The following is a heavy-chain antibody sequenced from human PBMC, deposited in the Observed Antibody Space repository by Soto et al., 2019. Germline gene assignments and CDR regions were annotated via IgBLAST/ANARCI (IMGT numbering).Heavy chain of an antibody. D-gene: IGHD1-26*01. Sequence: QVQLVESGGGAVQPGESLRLSCVASGFDFTYYAMHWVRQAPGKGLESVAVMSSDGSKIHHTDSVKGRFTISRDNSKNKLYLRMHSLRKEDTAVYFCAKDEGVGGTLGLFDYWGQGTLVSVSS. CDR1: GFDFTYYA. V-gene: IGHV3-30*18. J-gene: IGHJ4*02. CDR3: AKDEGVGGTLGLFDY. CDR2: MSSDGSKI.